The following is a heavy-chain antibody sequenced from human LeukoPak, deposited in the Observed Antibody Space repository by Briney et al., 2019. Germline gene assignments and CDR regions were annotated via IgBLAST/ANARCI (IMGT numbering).Heavy chain of an antibody. J-gene: IGHJ4*02. D-gene: IGHD3-22*01. CDR2: ISGSGGST. CDR3: ARDGDSSGYYSNFDY. V-gene: IGHV3-23*01. Sequence: GGSLRLSCAASGFTFSSYAMSWVRQAPGKGLEWVSAISGSGGSTYYADSVKGRFTISRDNSKNTQYLQMNSLRAEDTAVYYCARDGDSSGYYSNFDYWGQGTLVTVSS. CDR1: GFTFSSYA.